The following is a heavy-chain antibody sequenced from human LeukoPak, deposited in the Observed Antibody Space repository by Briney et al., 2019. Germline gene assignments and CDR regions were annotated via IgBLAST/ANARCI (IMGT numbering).Heavy chain of an antibody. J-gene: IGHJ4*02. D-gene: IGHD6-13*01. CDR1: GFTFSNYN. V-gene: IGHV3-21*01. Sequence: GGSLRLSCAASGFTFSNYNMNWVRQAPGKGLECVSYISSSSSYIYYADSVKGRFTISRDNAKNSLYLQMNSLRAEDTAVYYCARERQQLVSYYFDYWGQGTLVTVSS. CDR3: ARERQQLVSYYFDY. CDR2: ISSSSSYI.